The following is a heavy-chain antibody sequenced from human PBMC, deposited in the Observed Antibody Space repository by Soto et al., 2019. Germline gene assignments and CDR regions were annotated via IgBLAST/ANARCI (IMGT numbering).Heavy chain of an antibody. CDR1: GFTFSSYS. CDR2: ISGSGKTT. V-gene: IGHV3-23*01. D-gene: IGHD5-12*01. Sequence: EVQLLESGGGSVQPGGSLILSCAASGFTFSSYSLSWLRQAPGKGLEWVSGISGSGKTTHYRDSVKGRFTISRDNFSNTLYLQVNSLRAEDTAVYFCAKSRGYSWTTYFFDYWGQGALVTVSS. J-gene: IGHJ4*02. CDR3: AKSRGYSWTTYFFDY.